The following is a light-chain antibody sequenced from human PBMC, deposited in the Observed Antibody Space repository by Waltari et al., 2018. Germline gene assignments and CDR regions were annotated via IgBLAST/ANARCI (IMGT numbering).Light chain of an antibody. Sequence: QSALTQPASVTGSPGQSVTISCTGTSSDTGVYNFVSWYQQHPGKAPTLMIYDVTNRPSGVSDRFSASKSGNTASLTISGLQAEDEGDYYCSSYTSSSTVVFGGGTKLTVL. V-gene: IGLV2-14*03. CDR3: SSYTSSSTVV. CDR2: DVT. J-gene: IGLJ2*01. CDR1: SSDTGVYNF.